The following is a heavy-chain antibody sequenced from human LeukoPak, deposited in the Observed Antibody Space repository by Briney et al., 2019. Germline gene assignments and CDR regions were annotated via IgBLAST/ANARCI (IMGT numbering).Heavy chain of an antibody. V-gene: IGHV3-9*01. J-gene: IGHJ4*02. Sequence: PGGSLRLSCAASGFTFDDYAMHWVRQAPGKGLEWVSGISWNSGSIGYADSVKGRFTISRDNAKNSLYLQMNSLRAEDTAVYYCARGGGFLDFDYWGQGTLVTVSS. CDR2: ISWNSGSI. CDR3: ARGGGFLDFDY. CDR1: GFTFDDYA. D-gene: IGHD3-16*02.